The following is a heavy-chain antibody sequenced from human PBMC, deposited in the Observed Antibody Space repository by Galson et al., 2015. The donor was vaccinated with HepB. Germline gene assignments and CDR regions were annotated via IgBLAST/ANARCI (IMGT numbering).Heavy chain of an antibody. CDR3: AKAFASAYSV. Sequence: SLRLSCAASGFTFSNYVMLWVRQAPGKGLDCVSSIIGSGGTTYYADSVKSRFTISRDNSKNTLYLQMNSLRAEDTGVYYCAKAFASAYSVWGQGTMVIVSS. CDR2: IIGSGGTT. V-gene: IGHV3-23*01. D-gene: IGHD3-22*01. J-gene: IGHJ3*01. CDR1: GFTFSNYV.